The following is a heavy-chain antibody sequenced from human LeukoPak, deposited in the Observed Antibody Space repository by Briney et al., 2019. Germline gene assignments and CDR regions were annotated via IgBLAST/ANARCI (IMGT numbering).Heavy chain of an antibody. CDR2: ISGYNGNT. V-gene: IGHV1-18*01. CDR1: GYTFSNYE. J-gene: IGHJ6*03. D-gene: IGHD1-26*01. Sequence: ASVKVSCKASGYTFSNYEISWVRQAPGQGLEWMGWISGYNGNTNYAQNLQGRVTMTTDTSTSTVYMELRSLRSDDTAVYYCAFSSYYLQGNYYYMDVWGKGTTVTVSS. CDR3: AFSSYYLQGNYYYMDV.